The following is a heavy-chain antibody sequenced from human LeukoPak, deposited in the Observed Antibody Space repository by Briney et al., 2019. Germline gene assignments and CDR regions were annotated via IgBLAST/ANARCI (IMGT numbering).Heavy chain of an antibody. J-gene: IGHJ4*02. CDR2: IYYSGST. D-gene: IGHD3-22*01. CDR3: AREIGDYYDSSGYRTYYFDY. Sequence: SETLSLTCTVSGDSISSSSYYWAWIRQPPGKGLEWIGTIYYSGSTYYNPSLRSRVTISVDTSKNQFSLRLSSVTAADAAVYYCAREIGDYYDSSGYRTYYFDYWGQGTLVTVSS. CDR1: GDSISSSSYY. V-gene: IGHV4-39*07.